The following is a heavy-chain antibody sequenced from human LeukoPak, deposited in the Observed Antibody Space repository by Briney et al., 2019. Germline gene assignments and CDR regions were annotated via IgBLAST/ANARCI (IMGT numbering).Heavy chain of an antibody. CDR1: GGSISSYY. Sequence: PSETLSLTCTVSGGSISSYYWSWIRQPAGKGLEWIGRIYSSGSTNYNPSPKSRVTVSVDTSKNQFSLKLSSVTAADTAVYYCARGAQTFYQEGAFDIWGQGTMVTVSS. V-gene: IGHV4-4*07. J-gene: IGHJ3*02. CDR2: IYSSGST. CDR3: ARGAQTFYQEGAFDI. D-gene: IGHD3-16*01.